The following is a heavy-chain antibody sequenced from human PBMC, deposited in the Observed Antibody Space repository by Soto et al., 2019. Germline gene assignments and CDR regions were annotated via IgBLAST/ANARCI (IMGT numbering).Heavy chain of an antibody. CDR2: IYYSGST. Sequence: QLQLQESGPGLVKPSETLSLTCTVSGGSISSSSYYWGWIRQPRGKGLEWIGSIYYSGSTYYNPSPERRVTISVDTSKNLFSQKLSSVTAADTAVYYCARFSLSTQTCWGQGTLVTVSS. CDR1: GGSISSSSYY. J-gene: IGHJ4*02. CDR3: ARFSLSTQTC. V-gene: IGHV4-39*01.